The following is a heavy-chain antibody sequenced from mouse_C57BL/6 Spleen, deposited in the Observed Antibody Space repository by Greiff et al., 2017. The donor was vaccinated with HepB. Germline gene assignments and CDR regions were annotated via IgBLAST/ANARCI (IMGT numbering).Heavy chain of an antibody. CDR2: IDPENGDT. D-gene: IGHD1-1*01. J-gene: IGHJ1*03. V-gene: IGHV14-4*01. CDR1: GFNIKDDY. Sequence: VQLKESGAELVRPGASVKLSCTASGFNIKDDYMHWVKQRPEQGLEWIGWIDPENGDTEYASKFQGKATITADTSSNTAYLQRSSLTSEDTAVYYCTTTITTVVVWYFDVWGTGTTVTVSS. CDR3: TTTITTVVVWYFDV.